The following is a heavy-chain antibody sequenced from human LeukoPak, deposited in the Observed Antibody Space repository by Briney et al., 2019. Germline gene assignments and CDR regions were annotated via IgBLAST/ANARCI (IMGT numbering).Heavy chain of an antibody. D-gene: IGHD3-22*01. CDR2: INAGNGNT. CDR3: ARTYYYDSSGAWAFDI. J-gene: IGHJ3*02. CDR1: GYTFTSYA. V-gene: IGHV1-3*01. Sequence: ASVKVSCKASGYTFTSYAMHWVRQAPGQRREWMGWINAGNGNTKYSQKFQGRVTITRDTSASTAYMELSSLRSEDTAVYYCARTYYYDSSGAWAFDIWGQGTMVTVSS.